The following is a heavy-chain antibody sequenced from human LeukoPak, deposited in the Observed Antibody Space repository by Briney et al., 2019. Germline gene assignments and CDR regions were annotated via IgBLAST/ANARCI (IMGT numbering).Heavy chain of an antibody. V-gene: IGHV4-34*01. J-gene: IGHJ5*02. Sequence: SETLSLTCAVYGGSFSGYYWSWIRQPPGKGLEWIGEINHNGSTNYNPSLKSRVTISVDTSKNQFSLKLSSVTAADTAVYYCARGGYYNSSGYYQWNWFDPWGQGTLVTVSS. CDR3: ARGGYYNSSGYYQWNWFDP. D-gene: IGHD3-22*01. CDR2: INHNGST. CDR1: GGSFSGYY.